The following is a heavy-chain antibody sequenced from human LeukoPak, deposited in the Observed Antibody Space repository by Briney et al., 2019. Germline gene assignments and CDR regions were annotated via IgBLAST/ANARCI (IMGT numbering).Heavy chain of an antibody. Sequence: ASVKVSCKASGYTFSSYDINWVRLAAGQGLEWMGWMNPNSGNTGYAQQFQGRVTMTRNTAIGTAYMELSSLRSEDTAVYYCARESASVFSMIRGVGWFDPWGQGTLVIVSS. J-gene: IGHJ5*02. V-gene: IGHV1-8*01. CDR2: MNPNSGNT. D-gene: IGHD3-10*01. CDR3: ARESASVFSMIRGVGWFDP. CDR1: GYTFSSYD.